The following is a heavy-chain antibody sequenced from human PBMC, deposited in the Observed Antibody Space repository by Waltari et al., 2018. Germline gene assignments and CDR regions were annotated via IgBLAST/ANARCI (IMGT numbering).Heavy chain of an antibody. Sequence: QVQLVQSGAEVKKPGASVKVSCKASGYTFTGYYMHWVRQAPGQGLEWMGWINPNSGGTNYAQKFQGRVTMTRDTSISTAYMELSRLRSDDTAVYYCARAVGASGSYYQGDYGMDVWGQGTTVTVSS. CDR3: ARAVGASGSYYQGDYGMDV. CDR2: INPNSGGT. V-gene: IGHV1-2*02. CDR1: GYTFTGYY. D-gene: IGHD1-26*01. J-gene: IGHJ6*02.